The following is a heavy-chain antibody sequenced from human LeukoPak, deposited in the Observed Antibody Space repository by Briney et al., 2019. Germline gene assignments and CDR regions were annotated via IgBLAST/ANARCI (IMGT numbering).Heavy chain of an antibody. D-gene: IGHD3-16*01. Sequence: GGCLRLSRAASVYTFRIYAMSGVREAPGRGLEWGSDISVRGGSTHYTDSVRGRVTISRDKSKNTLYLKKNSMSAEDTAVYYWAKGWGSSEGDWFDHWGQGTLVTVSS. CDR2: ISVRGGST. J-gene: IGHJ5*02. V-gene: IGHV3-23*01. CDR1: VYTFRIYA. CDR3: AKGWGSSEGDWFDH.